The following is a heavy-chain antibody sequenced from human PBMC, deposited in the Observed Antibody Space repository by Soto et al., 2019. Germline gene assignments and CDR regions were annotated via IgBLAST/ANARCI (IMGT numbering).Heavy chain of an antibody. J-gene: IGHJ4*02. Sequence: GGSLRLSCAVSGFTFSSHAMSWVRQAPGKGLECVSSITGSGDSTYYADSVKGRFTISRDKSKSTLYLQMNSLRAEDTAVYYCAKDLYFSGWLSAQTFDYWGQGTQVTVSS. CDR3: AKDLYFSGWLSAQTFDY. CDR1: GFTFSSHA. V-gene: IGHV3-23*01. D-gene: IGHD6-19*01. CDR2: ITGSGDST.